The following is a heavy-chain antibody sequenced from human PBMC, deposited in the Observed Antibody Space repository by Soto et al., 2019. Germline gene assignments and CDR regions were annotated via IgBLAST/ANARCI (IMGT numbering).Heavy chain of an antibody. J-gene: IGHJ4*02. D-gene: IGHD1-26*01. Sequence: SETLSLTCTVSNGSLSGYHWTWIRQSPGKGLEWIGYIYYSGLSNYNPSLKSRVTMSVDTPKNQFSLSLKSLTAADTAVYYCARVGVGIGNHFDTWGQGTLVTV. CDR3: ARVGVGIGNHFDT. CDR1: NGSLSGYH. V-gene: IGHV4-59*01. CDR2: IYYSGLS.